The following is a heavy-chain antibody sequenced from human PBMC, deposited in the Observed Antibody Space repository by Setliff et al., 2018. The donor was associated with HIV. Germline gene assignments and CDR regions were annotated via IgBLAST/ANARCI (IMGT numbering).Heavy chain of an antibody. D-gene: IGHD2-8*02. CDR3: AKSLLVAGNDY. CDR2: ISSSSSYI. V-gene: IGHV3-21*04. J-gene: IGHJ4*02. CDR1: GFTFSTYR. Sequence: GGSLRLSCAASGFTFSTYRMNWVRQAPGKGLEWVSSISSSSSYIYYADSLKGRFTISRDNAKNSLYLQMISLRADDTAVYYCAKSLLVAGNDYWGQGTLVTVSS.